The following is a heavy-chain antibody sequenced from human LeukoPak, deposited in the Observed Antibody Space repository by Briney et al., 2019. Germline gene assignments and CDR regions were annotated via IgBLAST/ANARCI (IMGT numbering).Heavy chain of an antibody. CDR2: ISAYNGNT. Sequence: ASVKVSCKASGYTFTKYDISWVRQAPGQGLEWMGWISAYNGNTNYAQKLQGRVTMTTDTSTSTAYMELRSLRSDDTAVYYCARAGRVKEYYYGSGSYPDYYYYYMDVWGKGTTVTISS. CDR1: GYTFTKYD. D-gene: IGHD3-10*01. V-gene: IGHV1-18*01. CDR3: ARAGRVKEYYYGSGSYPDYYYYYMDV. J-gene: IGHJ6*03.